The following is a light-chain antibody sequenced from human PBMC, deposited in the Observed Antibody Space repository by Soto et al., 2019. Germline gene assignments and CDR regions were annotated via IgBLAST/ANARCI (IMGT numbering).Light chain of an antibody. CDR2: GSS. Sequence: ETVMTQSPATLSVSPGKRATLSCRASQSVSSNLAWYQQKPGQAPRLLIYGSSTRATGIPARFSGRGSGTEYTLTISSPQSEDFAVYYCQQYNNWPQTFGQGTKVEI. J-gene: IGKJ1*01. CDR1: QSVSSN. V-gene: IGKV3D-15*01. CDR3: QQYNNWPQT.